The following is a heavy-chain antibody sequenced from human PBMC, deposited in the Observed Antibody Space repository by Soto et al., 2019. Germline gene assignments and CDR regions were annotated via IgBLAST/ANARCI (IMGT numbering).Heavy chain of an antibody. CDR2: NSAYTGNK. CDR1: VYTFTSQG. J-gene: IGHJ4*02. Sequence: GASWKGSCKGSVYTFTSQGVTWVRQAPGQRREVMGWNSAYTGNKNYAQQLQGRVTMTTDTSTSTAYMELRSLRSDDTAVYYCARPAMYYDYIWGSYRKPESPYFDYWGQGTLVTV. D-gene: IGHD3-16*02. V-gene: IGHV1-18*01. CDR3: ARPAMYYDYIWGSYRKPESPYFDY.